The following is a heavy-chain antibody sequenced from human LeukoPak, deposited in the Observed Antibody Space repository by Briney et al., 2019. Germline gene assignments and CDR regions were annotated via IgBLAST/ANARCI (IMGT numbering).Heavy chain of an antibody. V-gene: IGHV1-2*02. D-gene: IGHD2-15*01. Sequence: ASVKVSCKASGYTFTGYYIHWVRQAPGQGLEWVGWIYSNNGGTDYAQKFQGRVTKTRDTSISTAYMEVRRVRSDDTAVYYCARGFRTGDMTTFAHWGQGTLVTVSS. J-gene: IGHJ4*02. CDR2: IYSNNGGT. CDR3: ARGFRTGDMTTFAH. CDR1: GYTFTGYY.